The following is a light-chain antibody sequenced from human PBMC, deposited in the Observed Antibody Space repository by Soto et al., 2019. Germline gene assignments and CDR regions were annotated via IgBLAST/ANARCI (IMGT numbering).Light chain of an antibody. CDR3: QQRGGWPLT. J-gene: IGKJ4*01. CDR1: QGVGRF. V-gene: IGKV3-11*01. Sequence: EIVLTQSPATLSLSPGERAALSCRASQGVGRFLAWYRQKPGQAPRLLIYDASNRATGIPARFSGSGSETDFTLAIDNLEPEDFAVYYCQQRGGWPLTFGGGTKVEIK. CDR2: DAS.